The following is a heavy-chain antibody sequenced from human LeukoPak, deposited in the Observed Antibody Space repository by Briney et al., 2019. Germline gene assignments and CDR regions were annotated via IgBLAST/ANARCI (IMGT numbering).Heavy chain of an antibody. V-gene: IGHV1-2*02. CDR3: ARDYCGSSSCNYYYYMDV. CDR1: GYTFTSYG. J-gene: IGHJ6*03. CDR2: INVNSGGT. D-gene: IGHD2-2*01. Sequence: ASVRVSCKASGYTFTSYGISWVRQAPGQGLEWMGWINVNSGGTNYAQKFQGRVIMTRDTSTSTAYMELSRLRSDDTAIYYCARDYCGSSSCNYYYYMDVWGKGTTVTVSS.